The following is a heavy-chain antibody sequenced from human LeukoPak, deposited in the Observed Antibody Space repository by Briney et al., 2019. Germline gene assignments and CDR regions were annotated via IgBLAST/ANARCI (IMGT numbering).Heavy chain of an antibody. CDR3: ARDDVDTAMASAG. V-gene: IGHV1-8*01. CDR1: GYTFTSYD. Sequence: ASVKVSCTSSGYTFTSYDINWVRQATGQGLEWMGWMSPNSGNTGYAQKFQGRVTMTRNISITTAYMELSSLRSEDTAVYYCARDDVDTAMASAGWGQGTLVTVSS. D-gene: IGHD5-18*01. J-gene: IGHJ4*02. CDR2: MSPNSGNT.